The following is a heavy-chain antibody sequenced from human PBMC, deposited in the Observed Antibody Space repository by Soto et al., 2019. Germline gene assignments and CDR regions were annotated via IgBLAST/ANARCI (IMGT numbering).Heavy chain of an antibody. CDR2: IYPGDSDT. Sequence: PGESLKISCKGSGYSFTSYWIGWVRQMPGKGLEWMGIIYPGDSDTRYSPSFQGQVTISADKSISTAYLQRSSLKASDTAMYYCAILPYNYGSGKRHYYYYMDVWGKGTTVTVSS. D-gene: IGHD3-10*01. CDR3: AILPYNYGSGKRHYYYYMDV. V-gene: IGHV5-51*01. CDR1: GYSFTSYW. J-gene: IGHJ6*03.